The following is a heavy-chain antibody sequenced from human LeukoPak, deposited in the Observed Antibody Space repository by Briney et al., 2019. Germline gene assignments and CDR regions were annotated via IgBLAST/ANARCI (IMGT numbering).Heavy chain of an antibody. J-gene: IGHJ6*03. CDR1: GGSISSDY. D-gene: IGHD3-16*01. CDR2: INSRGST. Sequence: PSETLSLTCTVSGGSISSDYWSWIRQPAGKGLDWIGRINSRGSTKYNPSLKSRVTMSVDTSKNQFSLRLTSVTAADTAVYYRARDSEGWASAYYYYYMDVWGKGTTVTVSS. CDR3: ARDSEGWASAYYYYYMDV. V-gene: IGHV4-4*07.